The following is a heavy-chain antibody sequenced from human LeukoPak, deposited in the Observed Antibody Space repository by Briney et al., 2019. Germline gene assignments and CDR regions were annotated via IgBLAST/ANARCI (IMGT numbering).Heavy chain of an antibody. J-gene: IGHJ3*02. Sequence: GGSLRLSCAASGFTFSSYEMNWVRQAPGKGLEWVAVISYDGSNTYYADSVKGRFTISRDNSKNTLYLQMNSLRAEDTAVYYCADDPSGAAFDIWGQGTMVTVSS. V-gene: IGHV3-30*18. CDR3: ADDPSGAAFDI. D-gene: IGHD3-10*01. CDR1: GFTFSSYE. CDR2: ISYDGSNT.